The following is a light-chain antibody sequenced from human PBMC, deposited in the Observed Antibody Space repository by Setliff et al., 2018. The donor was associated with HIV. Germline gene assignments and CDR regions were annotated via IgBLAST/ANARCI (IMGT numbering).Light chain of an antibody. CDR1: SSDVGGYNY. CDR2: EVN. Sequence: QSVLTQPASVSGSPGQSNTISFTGTSSDVGGYNYVSWYQQHPGKAPKLIISEVNNRPSGVSNRFSGSKSGNTASLTISGLQTEDEGDYYCSSYAITNTLPFGTGTKGTVL. CDR3: SSYAITNTLP. V-gene: IGLV2-14*01. J-gene: IGLJ1*01.